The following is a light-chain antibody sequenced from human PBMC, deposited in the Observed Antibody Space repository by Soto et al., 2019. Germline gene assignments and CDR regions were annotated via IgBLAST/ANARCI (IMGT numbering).Light chain of an antibody. CDR2: GTG. J-gene: IGLJ3*02. CDR3: KSYDSSLSGVWL. CDR1: SSNIGTGYD. Sequence: QSVLTQPPSVSGAPGQRVTISCTGSSSNIGTGYDIHWYQHVPGTAPRLLIYGTGNRPSGVPDRFSGSKSGTSASLAITGLQAEDEADYYCKSYDSSLSGVWLFGGGTKVTV. V-gene: IGLV1-40*01.